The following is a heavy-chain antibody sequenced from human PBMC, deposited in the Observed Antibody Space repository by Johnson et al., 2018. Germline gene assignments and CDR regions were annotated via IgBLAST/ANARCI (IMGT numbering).Heavy chain of an antibody. V-gene: IGHV3-21*01. CDR1: GFTFSSYS. J-gene: IGHJ3*02. D-gene: IGHD4-23*01. CDR2: ISSSSSYI. Sequence: VQLQESGGGVVQPGRSLRLSCAASGFTFSSYSMNWVRQAPGKGLEWVSSISSSSSYIYYADQVKGRFTISRDNAKNSLYLQMNSLSAEDTAVYYCARDSPRTVVTRAFDIWGQGTMVTVSS. CDR3: ARDSPRTVVTRAFDI.